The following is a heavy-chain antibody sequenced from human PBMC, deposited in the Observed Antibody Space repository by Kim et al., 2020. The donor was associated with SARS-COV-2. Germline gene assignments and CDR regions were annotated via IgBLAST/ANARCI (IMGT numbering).Heavy chain of an antibody. CDR3: ARVNKLGYCSSTSCYNWFDP. CDR2: INSDGSST. J-gene: IGHJ5*02. V-gene: IGHV3-74*01. Sequence: GGSLRLSCAASGFTFSSYWMHWVRQAPGKGLVWVSRINSDGSSTSYADSVKGRFTISRDNAKNTLYLQMNSLRAEDTAVYYCARVNKLGYCSSTSCYNWFDPWGQGTLVTVSS. CDR1: GFTFSSYW. D-gene: IGHD2-2*01.